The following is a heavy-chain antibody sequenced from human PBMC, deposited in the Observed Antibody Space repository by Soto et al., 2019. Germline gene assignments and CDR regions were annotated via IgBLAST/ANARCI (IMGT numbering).Heavy chain of an antibody. CDR3: ARLASIFDFDY. Sequence: RGESLKISCQGSGYLFTNYWIGWVRQMPGKGLEWMGIIYPGDSDTRYSPSFQGQVTISADKSISNAYLQWSSLKAADTAMYYCARLASIFDFDYWGQGTLVTVSS. J-gene: IGHJ4*02. D-gene: IGHD2-21*01. CDR1: GYLFTNYW. V-gene: IGHV5-51*01. CDR2: IYPGDSDT.